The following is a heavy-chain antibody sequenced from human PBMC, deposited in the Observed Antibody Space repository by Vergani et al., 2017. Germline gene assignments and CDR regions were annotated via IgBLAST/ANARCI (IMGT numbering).Heavy chain of an antibody. CDR1: GFTFSTYA. CDR2: ISSDGGST. D-gene: IGHD3-22*01. CDR3: AGPQGNSAYYYGGFDY. J-gene: IGHJ4*02. Sequence: EVQLLESGGGLVQPGGSLRLSCAASGFTFSTYAMTWVRQAPGKGLDWVSTISSDGGSTYYADSVKGRFTISRDNSKNTLSLQMNSLTAEDTAIYYCAGPQGNSAYYYGGFDYWGQGILVTVSS. V-gene: IGHV3-23*01.